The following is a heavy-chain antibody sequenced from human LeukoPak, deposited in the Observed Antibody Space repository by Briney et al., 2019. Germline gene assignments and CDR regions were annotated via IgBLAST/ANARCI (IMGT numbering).Heavy chain of an antibody. CDR3: ARGSGGGSGTYYYYYMDV. CDR1: GFTFSSYS. D-gene: IGHD3-10*01. J-gene: IGHJ6*03. Sequence: GGSLRLSCAASGFTFSSYSMNWVRQAPGKGLEWVSYINSGSSTIYYADSVKGRFTISRGNAKNSLYLQMNSLRAEDSAMYFCARGSGGGSGTYYYYYMDVWGNGTTVTVSS. CDR2: INSGSSTI. V-gene: IGHV3-48*01.